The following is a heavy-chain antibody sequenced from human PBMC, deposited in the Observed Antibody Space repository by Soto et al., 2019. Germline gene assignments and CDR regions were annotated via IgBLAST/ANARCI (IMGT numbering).Heavy chain of an antibody. D-gene: IGHD3-3*01. V-gene: IGHV4-59*01. CDR3: ARVPYYDFWSGYYESGWFDP. Sequence: NPSETLSLTCTVSGGSISSYYWSWIRQPPGKGLEWIGYIYYSGSTNYNPSLKSRVTISVDTSKNQFSLKLSSVTAADTAVYYRARVPYYDFWSGYYESGWFDPWGQGTLVTVS. J-gene: IGHJ5*02. CDR2: IYYSGST. CDR1: GGSISSYY.